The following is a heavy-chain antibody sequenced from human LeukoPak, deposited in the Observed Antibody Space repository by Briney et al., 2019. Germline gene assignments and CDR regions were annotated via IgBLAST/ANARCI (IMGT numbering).Heavy chain of an antibody. J-gene: IGHJ4*02. V-gene: IGHV3-21*01. Sequence: GGSLRLSCAASGFTFSTYSMNWVRQAPGKGLEWVSSITSPVGRIYYADSLKGRITISRDNARSSLYLQMNSLRAEDTAVYYCATDGRSSGWFGFDYWGQGTLLTVSS. D-gene: IGHD6-19*01. CDR2: ITSPVGRI. CDR3: ATDGRSSGWFGFDY. CDR1: GFTFSTYS.